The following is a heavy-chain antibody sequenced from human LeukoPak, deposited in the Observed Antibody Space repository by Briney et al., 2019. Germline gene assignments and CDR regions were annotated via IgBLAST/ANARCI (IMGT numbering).Heavy chain of an antibody. J-gene: IGHJ3*02. V-gene: IGHV3-23*01. CDR2: ISGSGGST. CDR3: AKDPLRITIFGVVISDDAFDI. Sequence: GGSLRLSCAASGFTFSSYAMSWVRQAPGKGLEWVSAISGSGGSTYYADSVKGRFTISRDNSKNTLYLQMNSLRAEDTAVYYCAKDPLRITIFGVVISDDAFDIWGQGTMVTVSS. CDR1: GFTFSSYA. D-gene: IGHD3-3*01.